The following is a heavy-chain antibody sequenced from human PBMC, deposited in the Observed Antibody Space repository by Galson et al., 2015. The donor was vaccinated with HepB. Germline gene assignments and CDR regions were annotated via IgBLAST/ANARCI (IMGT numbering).Heavy chain of an antibody. D-gene: IGHD2-2*01. Sequence: ETLSLTCTVSGGSIVSSSHYWGWIRQPPGKGLEWLGRIYYGGSGTTLYNPSLRSRVTISVDPSTNPFSLELKSVIAADTAVYFWARPRYCSSATCTAAFDYWGQGTLVTVSS. CDR3: ARPRYCSSATCTAAFDY. V-gene: IGHV4-39*01. CDR1: GGSIVSSSHY. CDR2: IYYGGSGTT. J-gene: IGHJ4*02.